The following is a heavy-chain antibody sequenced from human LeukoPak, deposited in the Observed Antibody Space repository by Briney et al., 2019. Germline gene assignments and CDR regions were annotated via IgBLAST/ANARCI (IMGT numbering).Heavy chain of an antibody. J-gene: IGHJ1*01. V-gene: IGHV4-59*01. CDR2: IYHSGST. Sequence: PSETLSLTCTVSGGSISTYYWNWIRQPPGKGLEWIGYIYHSGSTNYNPSLQSRVTISVDTSKNQFSLNLNSVTAADTTVYYCARGGAARLHFQNWGQGTLVTVSS. CDR1: GGSISTYY. D-gene: IGHD6-6*01. CDR3: ARGGAARLHFQN.